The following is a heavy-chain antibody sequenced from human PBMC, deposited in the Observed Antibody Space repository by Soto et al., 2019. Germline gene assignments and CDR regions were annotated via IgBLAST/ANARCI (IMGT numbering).Heavy chain of an antibody. Sequence: PGGSLRLSCTASGFTFGDYAMSWFRQAPGKGLEWVGFIRSKAYGGTTEYAASVKGRFTISRDDSKSIAYLQMNSLKTEDTAVYYCTRDIVVAAIPYYYYMDVWGKGTTVTVSS. J-gene: IGHJ6*03. CDR3: TRDIVVAAIPYYYYMDV. V-gene: IGHV3-49*03. CDR1: GFTFGDYA. CDR2: IRSKAYGGTT. D-gene: IGHD2-15*01.